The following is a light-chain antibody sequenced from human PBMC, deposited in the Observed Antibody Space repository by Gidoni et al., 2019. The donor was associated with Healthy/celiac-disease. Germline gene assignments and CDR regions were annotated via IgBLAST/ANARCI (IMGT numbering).Light chain of an antibody. CDR1: NSDVGGYNY. CDR2: EVS. CDR3: RSYTSSSTPVV. V-gene: IGLV2-14*01. J-gene: IGLJ2*01. Sequence: QSALTQPASVSVSPGQSITISCTGTNSDVGGYNYVSWYQQHPGKAPKLMIYEVSNRPSGVSNRFSGSKSGNTACLTISGLQAEDEADYYCRSYTSSSTPVVVGGGTKLTVL.